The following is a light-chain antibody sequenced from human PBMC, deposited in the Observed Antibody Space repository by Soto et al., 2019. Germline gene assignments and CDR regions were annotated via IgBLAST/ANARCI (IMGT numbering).Light chain of an antibody. CDR3: QVWDSSSDLVV. CDR1: NSGSKS. Sequence: SYELTQPPSVSVAPGTTARITCGGNNSGSKSVHWYQQKPGQAPVLVIYYDSDRPSGIPERFSGSNSGNTATLTISRVEAGDEADYYCQVWDSSSDLVVFGGGTKLTVL. J-gene: IGLJ2*01. CDR2: YDS. V-gene: IGLV3-21*04.